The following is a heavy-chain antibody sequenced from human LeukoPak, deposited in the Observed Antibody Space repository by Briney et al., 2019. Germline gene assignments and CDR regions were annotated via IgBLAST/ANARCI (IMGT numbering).Heavy chain of an antibody. CDR2: FNSDGRST. CDR1: GFTFSSYG. CDR3: AKDPIFSGSYGVFDS. V-gene: IGHV3-74*01. Sequence: PGGSLRLSCAASGFTFSSYGMHWVRQAPGKGLVWVSRFNSDGRSTYYADSVEGRFTISRDNSKDTLYLQMDSLRAGDTAVYYCAKDPIFSGSYGVFDSWGQGTLVTVSS. J-gene: IGHJ4*02. D-gene: IGHD1-26*01.